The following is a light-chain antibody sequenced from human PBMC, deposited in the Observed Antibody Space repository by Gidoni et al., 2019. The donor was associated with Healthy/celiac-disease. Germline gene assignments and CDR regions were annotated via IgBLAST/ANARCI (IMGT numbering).Light chain of an antibody. CDR1: QSVSSSY. CDR3: QQYGSSPWT. CDR2: GAS. V-gene: IGKV3-20*01. Sequence: EMGLTQSPGTLSLSPGERATLSCRASQSVSSSYLAWYQQKPGQAPRLLIYGASSRATGIPDRFSGSGSGTDFTLTISRLEPEDFAVYYCQQYGSSPWTFAQXTKVEIK. J-gene: IGKJ1*01.